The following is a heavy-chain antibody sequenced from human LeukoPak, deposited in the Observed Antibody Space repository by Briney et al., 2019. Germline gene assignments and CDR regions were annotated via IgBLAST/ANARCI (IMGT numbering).Heavy chain of an antibody. J-gene: IGHJ6*03. CDR3: AKDSWGYYYYMDV. CDR2: ISGSGGST. Sequence: PGGSLRLSCAASGFTFSSYAMSWVRQAPGKGLEWVSAISGSGGSTYYADSVQGRFTISRDNSQNTLYLQMNSLRAEDTAVYYCAKDSWGYYYYMDVWGKGTTVTISS. D-gene: IGHD3-16*01. CDR1: GFTFSSYA. V-gene: IGHV3-23*01.